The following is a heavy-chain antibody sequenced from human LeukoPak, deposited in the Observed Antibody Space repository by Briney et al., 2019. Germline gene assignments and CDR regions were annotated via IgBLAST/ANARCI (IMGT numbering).Heavy chain of an antibody. CDR3: ARLRQWLTQDYYYYYGMDV. J-gene: IGHJ6*02. CDR1: GGSISSYY. D-gene: IGHD6-19*01. Sequence: PSETLSLTCTVSGGSISSYYWSWIRQPPGKGLEWIGYIYYSGSTNYNPSLESRVTISVDTSKNQFSLKLSSVTAADTAVYYCARLRQWLTQDYYYYYGMDVWGQGTTVTVSS. CDR2: IYYSGST. V-gene: IGHV4-59*08.